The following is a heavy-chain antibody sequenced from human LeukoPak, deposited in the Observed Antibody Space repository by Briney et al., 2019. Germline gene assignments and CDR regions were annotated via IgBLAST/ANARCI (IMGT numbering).Heavy chain of an antibody. J-gene: IGHJ4*02. CDR1: GFPLSGDT. CDR3: ARVGYCSSSACRNYFDF. V-gene: IGHV3-21*01. Sequence: GGTLRLSCAVSGFPLSGDTTNWVRQAPGKGLEWASSITCSTNYLYYADSVKGRFTIARDNAENSLYLQMNSLRAEDTAVYDCARVGYCSSSACRNYFDFWGQGTLVTVSS. CDR2: ITCSTNYL. D-gene: IGHD2-2*01.